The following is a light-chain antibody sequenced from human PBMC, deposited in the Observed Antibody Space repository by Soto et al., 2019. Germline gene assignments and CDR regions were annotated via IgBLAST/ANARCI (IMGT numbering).Light chain of an antibody. CDR3: QQYSSYPWT. V-gene: IGKV1-5*01. CDR1: QSISSW. Sequence: DIQMTQSPSTLSASVGDRVTITCRASQSISSWLAWYQQKPGKAPKLLIYDASSLESGVPSRFGGSGSGTEFTPTISSLQPDDFASYYCQQYSSYPWTFGEGTKVELK. CDR2: DAS. J-gene: IGKJ1*01.